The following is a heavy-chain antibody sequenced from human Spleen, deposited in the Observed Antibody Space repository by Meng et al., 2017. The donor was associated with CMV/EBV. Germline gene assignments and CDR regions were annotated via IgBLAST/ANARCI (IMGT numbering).Heavy chain of an antibody. CDR2: IIPIFGTA. Sequence: SVNVSCQASVGTLSSYAISWVRQAPGQGLEWMGGIIPIFGTANYAQKFQGRVTITTDESTSTAYMELSSLRSEYTAVYYCSRVGGIVVRYYYYGMDVWGQGTTVTVSS. V-gene: IGHV1-69*05. D-gene: IGHD3-22*01. CDR3: SRVGGIVVRYYYYGMDV. CDR1: VGTLSSYA. J-gene: IGHJ6*02.